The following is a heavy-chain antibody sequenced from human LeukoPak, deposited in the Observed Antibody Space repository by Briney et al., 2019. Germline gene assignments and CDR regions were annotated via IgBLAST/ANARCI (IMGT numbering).Heavy chain of an antibody. CDR1: GGSISGYY. CDR2: AYTSGTT. D-gene: IGHD3-10*01. V-gene: IGHV4-4*07. Sequence: SSETLSLTCTVSGGSISGYYWSWFRQPAGKGLEWIGRAYTSGTTNYNPSLKSRVTMSVDTSKNQFSLKLTSMTAADTAVYYCARGFGHPWGQGTLVTVSS. J-gene: IGHJ5*02. CDR3: ARGFGHP.